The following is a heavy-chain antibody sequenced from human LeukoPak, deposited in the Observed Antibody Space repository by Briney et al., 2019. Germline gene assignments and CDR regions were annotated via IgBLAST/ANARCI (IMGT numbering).Heavy chain of an antibody. CDR1: GVSVSTSH. J-gene: IGHJ4*02. CDR2: LSYTGKT. D-gene: IGHD2/OR15-2a*01. V-gene: IGHV4-59*02. Sequence: SETLSLTRNVSGVSVSTSHWNWIRQRPGKGLEWIGCLSYTGKTDYNPPLKSRVSISLGSSNNHFSLKLTSVTAADTAVYYCSEGYFEPFDHWGQGILVTVSS. CDR3: SEGYFEPFDH.